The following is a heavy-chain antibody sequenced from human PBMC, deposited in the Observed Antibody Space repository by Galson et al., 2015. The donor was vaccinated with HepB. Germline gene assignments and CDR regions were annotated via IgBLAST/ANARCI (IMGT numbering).Heavy chain of an antibody. D-gene: IGHD4-17*01. CDR1: GFTFSSYA. CDR2: ITGSGAGT. V-gene: IGHV3-23*01. J-gene: IGHJ5*02. CDR3: AKDPTQGHTAPNWFDP. Sequence: SLRLSCAASGFTFSSYAMSWVRQAPGKGLEWVSVITGSGAGTNYADSVKGRFTISRDNSKNTMYLQMNSLRAEDTAVYYCAKDPTQGHTAPNWFDPWGQGTLVTVSA.